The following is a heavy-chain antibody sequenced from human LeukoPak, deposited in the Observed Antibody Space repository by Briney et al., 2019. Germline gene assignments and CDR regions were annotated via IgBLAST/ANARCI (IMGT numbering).Heavy chain of an antibody. D-gene: IGHD3-10*01. Sequence: SETLSLTCTVSVGSISSYYWSWIRQPAGKGLEWIGRIYTSGRTNYNPSLKSRVTMSVDTSKNQFSLKLSSVTAADTAVYYCARVRHGSGSYYPDYWGQGTLVTVSS. J-gene: IGHJ4*02. CDR3: ARVRHGSGSYYPDY. CDR2: IYTSGRT. V-gene: IGHV4-4*07. CDR1: VGSISSYY.